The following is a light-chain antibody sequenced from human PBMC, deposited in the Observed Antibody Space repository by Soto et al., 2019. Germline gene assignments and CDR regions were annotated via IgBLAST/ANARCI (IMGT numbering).Light chain of an antibody. CDR3: QQYGSSPRT. V-gene: IGKV3-20*01. CDR2: GAS. Sequence: EIVLTQSPGTLSLSPVERATLSCRASQSVSSNYLAWYQQTPGQAPRLLIYGASSRATGIPDRFSGSGSGTDFTLTISRLEPEDFAVYYCQQYGSSPRTFGQGTKV. CDR1: QSVSSNY. J-gene: IGKJ1*01.